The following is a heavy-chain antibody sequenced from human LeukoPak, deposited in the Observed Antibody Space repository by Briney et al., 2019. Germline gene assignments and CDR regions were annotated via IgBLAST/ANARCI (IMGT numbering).Heavy chain of an antibody. CDR3: ARGRYSSGSGYFDY. J-gene: IGHJ4*02. D-gene: IGHD6-19*01. CDR2: IYYSGST. CDR1: GGSISSGGYY. V-gene: IGHV4-31*03. Sequence: SQTLSLTRTVSGGSISSGGYYWSWIRQHPGKGLEWIGYIYYSGSTYYNPSLKSRVTISVDTSKNQFSLKLSSVTAADTAVYYCARGRYSSGSGYFDYWGQGTLVTVSS.